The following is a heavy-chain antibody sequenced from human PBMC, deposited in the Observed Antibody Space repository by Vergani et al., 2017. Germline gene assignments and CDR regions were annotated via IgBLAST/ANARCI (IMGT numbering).Heavy chain of an antibody. D-gene: IGHD3-16*01. CDR3: ATDFLGSPQTDAFDI. Sequence: QVQLVQSGAEVKKPGSSVKVSCKASVGTFSSYTISWVRQAPGQGLEWMGRIIPILGIANYAQKFQGRVTMTEDTSTDTAYMELSSLRSEDTAVYYCATDFLGSPQTDAFDIWGQGTMVTVSS. CDR2: IIPILGIA. V-gene: IGHV1-69*08. J-gene: IGHJ3*02. CDR1: VGTFSSYT.